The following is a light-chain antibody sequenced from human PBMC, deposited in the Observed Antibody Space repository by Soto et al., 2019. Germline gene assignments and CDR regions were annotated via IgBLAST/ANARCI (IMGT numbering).Light chain of an antibody. CDR3: QQYGSSPFT. CDR2: GAS. CDR1: QRVSNNF. Sequence: EIVLTQSPGTLSLSPGERATLSCRASQRVSNNFLAWHQQKPGQGPRLLIYGASSRAGGIPDRFRGSGSGTDFTLTIAGLEPEDFAVYYCQQYGSSPFTFGPGTKVDIK. J-gene: IGKJ3*01. V-gene: IGKV3-20*01.